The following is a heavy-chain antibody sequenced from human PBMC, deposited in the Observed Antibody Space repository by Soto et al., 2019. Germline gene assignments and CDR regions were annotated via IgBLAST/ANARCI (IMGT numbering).Heavy chain of an antibody. CDR1: GFTFSSYA. CDR3: AKSLVYYYDSSGYYYGRLNYFDY. J-gene: IGHJ4*02. CDR2: ISGSGGST. D-gene: IGHD3-22*01. V-gene: IGHV3-23*01. Sequence: EVQLLESGGGLVQPGGSLRPSCAASGFTFSSYAMSWVRQAPGKGLEWVSAISGSGGSTYYADSVKGRFTISRDNSKNTLYLQMNSLRAEDTAVCYCAKSLVYYYDSSGYYYGRLNYFDYWGQGTLVTVSS.